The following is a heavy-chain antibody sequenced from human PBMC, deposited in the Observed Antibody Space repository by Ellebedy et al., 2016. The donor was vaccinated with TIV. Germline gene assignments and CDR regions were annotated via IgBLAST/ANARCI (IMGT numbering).Heavy chain of an antibody. Sequence: ASVKVSXXASGYTFTSYDIIWVRQATGQGLEWMGWMIPNSGYTVYAQNFQGRVTMTRDTSISTAYMELNSLTSEDTAVYYCARNYQGLTIWGQGTLVTVSS. CDR1: GYTFTSYD. J-gene: IGHJ4*02. CDR3: ARNYQGLTI. CDR2: MIPNSGYT. D-gene: IGHD1-7*01. V-gene: IGHV1-8*01.